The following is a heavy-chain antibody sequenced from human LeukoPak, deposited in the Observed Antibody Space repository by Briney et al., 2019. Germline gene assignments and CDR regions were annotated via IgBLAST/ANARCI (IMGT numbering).Heavy chain of an antibody. CDR3: AREPLWFGELLYPKYYYYGMDV. CDR2: IWYDGSNK. CDR1: GFTFSSYG. J-gene: IGHJ6*02. Sequence: GGSLRLSCAASGFTFSSYGVHWVRQAPGKGLEWVAVIWYDGSNKYYADSVKGRFTISRDNSKNTLYLQMNSLRAEDTAVYYCAREPLWFGELLYPKYYYYGMDVWGQGTTVTVSS. D-gene: IGHD3-10*01. V-gene: IGHV3-33*01.